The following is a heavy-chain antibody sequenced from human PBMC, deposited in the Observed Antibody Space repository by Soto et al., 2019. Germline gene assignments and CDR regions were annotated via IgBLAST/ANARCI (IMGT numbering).Heavy chain of an antibody. CDR2: INLNGNNI. CDR3: TKDTFYDYVWGSEDS. D-gene: IGHD3-16*01. CDR1: GFTFDDYA. Sequence: EVQLVESGGGLVQPGRSLRLSCAASGFTFDDYAMHRVRQTPGKGLEWVSGINLNGNNIGYADSVKGRFTISRDNAKNSLYLQMNSLRPEDTALYYCTKDTFYDYVWGSEDSWGQGTLVTVSA. J-gene: IGHJ4*02. V-gene: IGHV3-9*01.